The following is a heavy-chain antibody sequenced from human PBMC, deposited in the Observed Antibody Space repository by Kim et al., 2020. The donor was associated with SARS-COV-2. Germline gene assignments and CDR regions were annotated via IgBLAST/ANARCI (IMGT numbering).Heavy chain of an antibody. V-gene: IGHV4-59*01. CDR2: IYYSGST. CDR1: GGSISSYY. J-gene: IGHJ4*02. CDR3: ARINYDFWSGYYPDY. Sequence: SETLSLTCTVSGGSISSYYWSWIRQPPGKGLEWIGYIYYSGSTNYNPSLKSRVTISVDTSKNQFSLKLSSVTAADTAVYYCARINYDFWSGYYPDYWGQGTLVTVSS. D-gene: IGHD3-3*01.